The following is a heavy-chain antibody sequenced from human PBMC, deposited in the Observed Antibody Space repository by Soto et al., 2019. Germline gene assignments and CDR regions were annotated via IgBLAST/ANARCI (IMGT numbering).Heavy chain of an antibody. CDR3: ATAQPPVSLFGGNSYYYYYYGMDV. V-gene: IGHV4-34*01. CDR1: GGSFSGYY. J-gene: IGHJ6*02. D-gene: IGHD2-21*02. Sequence: SETLSLTCAVYGGSFSGYYWSWIRQPPGKGLEWIGEINHSGSTTYNPSLKSRVPISVDTSKNQFSLKLSSVTAADTAVYYCATAQPPVSLFGGNSYYYYYYGMDVWGQGTTVTVSS. CDR2: INHSGST.